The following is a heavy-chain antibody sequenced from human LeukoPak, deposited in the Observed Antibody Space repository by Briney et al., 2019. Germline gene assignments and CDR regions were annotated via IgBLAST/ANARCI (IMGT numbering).Heavy chain of an antibody. CDR1: GFTFSSYA. CDR3: ARSSGWYHRGPDYYYYYMDV. D-gene: IGHD6-19*01. J-gene: IGHJ6*03. V-gene: IGHV3-23*03. CDR2: IYSGGST. Sequence: GGSLRLSCAASGFTFSSYAMSWVRQAPGKGLGWVSVIYSGGSTYYADSVKGRFTISRDNAQNSLYLQMNSLRAEDTAVYYCARSSGWYHRGPDYYYYYMDVWGKGTTVTVS.